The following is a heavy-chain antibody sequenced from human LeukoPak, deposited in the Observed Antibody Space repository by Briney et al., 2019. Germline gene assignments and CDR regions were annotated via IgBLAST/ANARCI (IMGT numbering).Heavy chain of an antibody. V-gene: IGHV4-39*01. D-gene: IGHD6-19*01. Sequence: SETLSLTCTVSGGSISSGSYYWGWIRQPPGKGLEWIGSIYYSGSTYYNPSLKSRVTISVDTSKNQFSLKLSSVTAADTAVYYCASNQWPNWYFDLWGRGTLVTVSS. CDR1: GGSISSGSYY. J-gene: IGHJ2*01. CDR2: IYYSGST. CDR3: ASNQWPNWYFDL.